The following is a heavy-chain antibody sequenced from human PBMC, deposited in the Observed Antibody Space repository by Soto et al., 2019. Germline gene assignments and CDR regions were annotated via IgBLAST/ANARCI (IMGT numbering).Heavy chain of an antibody. J-gene: IGHJ5*02. Sequence: QVQIQQWGAGLLKPSETLSVTCAAYHQSFSGYFWSWIRQPPGSALEWIGEINYTGRTTYNPSLKSRATMSVDTSKNQFSLKLTSVTAADTAVYYCARIPYNRWFDPWGQGTLVTVSS. CDR3: ARIPYNRWFDP. V-gene: IGHV4-34*01. D-gene: IGHD1-1*01. CDR2: INYTGRT. CDR1: HQSFSGYF.